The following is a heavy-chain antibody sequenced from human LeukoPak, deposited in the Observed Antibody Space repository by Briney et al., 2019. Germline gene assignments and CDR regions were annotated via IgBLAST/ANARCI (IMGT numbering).Heavy chain of an antibody. D-gene: IGHD2-21*01. CDR2: IHYSGRT. V-gene: IGHV4-59*01. CDR1: GGSISTSY. J-gene: IGHJ4*02. Sequence: SETLSLTCIVSGGSISTSYWSWIRQPPGKELEWIGYIHYSGRTNYNPSLKSRVTISVDTSKNQFSLNLSSVTAADTAVYYCARATAYYCIDYWGQGTLVTVSS. CDR3: ARATAYYCIDY.